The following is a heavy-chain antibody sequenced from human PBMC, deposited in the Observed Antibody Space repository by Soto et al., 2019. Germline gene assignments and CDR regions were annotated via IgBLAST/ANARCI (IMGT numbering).Heavy chain of an antibody. D-gene: IGHD2-2*01. CDR1: GFTFSSYA. J-gene: IGHJ4*02. Sequence: QVQLVESGGGVVQPGRSLRLSCAASGFTFSSYAMNSVRQAPGKGLEWVALISYDGSNKYYADSVKGRFTISRDSSKNTLYLQMNSLRAADTAVYYCGRCSSTSCHLGSDYWGQGTLVTVSS. V-gene: IGHV3-30-3*01. CDR3: GRCSSTSCHLGSDY. CDR2: ISYDGSNK.